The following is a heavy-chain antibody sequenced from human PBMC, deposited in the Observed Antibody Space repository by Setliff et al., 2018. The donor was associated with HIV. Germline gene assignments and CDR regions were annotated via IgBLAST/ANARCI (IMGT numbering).Heavy chain of an antibody. J-gene: IGHJ4*01. CDR1: GYTFTGYY. Sequence: ASVKVSCKASGYTFTGYYMHWVRQAPGQGLEWMGRINPNSGGTNYAQKFQGRVTMTRDTSISTAYMELSRLRSDDTAVYYCARSSISEYLLYYWGHGTLVTVSS. V-gene: IGHV1-2*06. CDR2: INPNSGGT. D-gene: IGHD2-2*02. CDR3: ARSSISEYLLYY.